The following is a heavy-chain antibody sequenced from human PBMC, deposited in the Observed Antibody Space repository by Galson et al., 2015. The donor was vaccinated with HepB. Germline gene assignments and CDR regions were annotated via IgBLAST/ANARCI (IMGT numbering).Heavy chain of an antibody. D-gene: IGHD3-22*01. V-gene: IGHV1-2*02. CDR3: ARDQDYDSSGYYHG. J-gene: IGHJ4*02. Sequence: SVKVSCKASGYTFTGYYMHWVRQAPGQGLEWMGWINPNSGGTNYAQKFQGRVTMTRDTSISTAYMELSRLRSDDTAVYYCARDQDYDSSGYYHGWGQGTLVTVSS. CDR2: INPNSGGT. CDR1: GYTFTGYY.